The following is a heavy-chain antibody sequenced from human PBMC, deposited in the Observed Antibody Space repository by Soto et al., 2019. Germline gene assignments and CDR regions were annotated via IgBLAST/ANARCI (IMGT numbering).Heavy chain of an antibody. V-gene: IGHV4-61*01. CDR1: GGSVSSGSYY. J-gene: IGHJ5*02. Sequence: PSETLSLTCTVSGGSVSSGSYYWSWIRQPPGKGLEWIGYIYSSGSSNYNPSLKSRVTISLDTSKNQFSLKLGSVTAADTAVYYCTGQPAGEGNWSAPWGRGTLVTVSS. D-gene: IGHD2-2*01. CDR3: TGQPAGEGNWSAP. CDR2: IYSSGSS.